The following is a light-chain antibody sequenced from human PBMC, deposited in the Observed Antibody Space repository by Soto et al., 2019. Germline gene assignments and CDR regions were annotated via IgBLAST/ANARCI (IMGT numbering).Light chain of an antibody. V-gene: IGKV1-5*03. J-gene: IGKJ1*01. CDR2: KAS. Sequence: LPITQSPSTLPASVGDRVTITCRASQSIDRWLAWHQQKPGKAPKLLIYKASSLESGVPSRFSGSGSGTEFTLTISSLQPDDVATYYCLQYETYWTVGQGAKV. CDR3: LQYETYWT. CDR1: QSIDRW.